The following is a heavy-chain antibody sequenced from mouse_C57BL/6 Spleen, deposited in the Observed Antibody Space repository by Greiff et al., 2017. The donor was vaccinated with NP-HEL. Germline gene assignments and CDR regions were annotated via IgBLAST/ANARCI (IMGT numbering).Heavy chain of an antibody. Sequence: EVMLVESEGGLVQPGSSMKLSCTASGFTFSDYYMAWVRQVPEKGLEWVANINYDGSSTYYLDSLKSRFIISRDNAKNILYLQMSILKSEDTATYYCARGYYGYDNYFDYWGQGTTLTVSS. CDR1: GFTFSDYY. CDR3: ARGYYGYDNYFDY. J-gene: IGHJ2*01. CDR2: INYDGSST. D-gene: IGHD2-2*01. V-gene: IGHV5-16*01.